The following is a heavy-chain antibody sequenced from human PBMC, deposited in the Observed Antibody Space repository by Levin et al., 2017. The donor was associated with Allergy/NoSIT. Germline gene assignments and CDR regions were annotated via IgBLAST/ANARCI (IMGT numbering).Heavy chain of an antibody. CDR3: ANDIWGGYRHYFHS. J-gene: IGHJ4*02. Sequence: GESLKISCAASGFTFNTYGMTWVRQAPGKGLEWVSVISGNSGTTVYADSVKGRFTISRDNSKNTLYLQMDSLRAEDTAVYYCANDIWGGYRHYFHSWGQGTLVTVSS. CDR2: ISGNSGTT. V-gene: IGHV3-23*01. D-gene: IGHD3-16*02. CDR1: GFTFNTYG.